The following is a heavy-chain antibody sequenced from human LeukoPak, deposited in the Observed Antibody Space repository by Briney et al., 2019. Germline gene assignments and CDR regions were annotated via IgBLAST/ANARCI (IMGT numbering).Heavy chain of an antibody. J-gene: IGHJ5*02. CDR1: GGSISSSSYY. V-gene: IGHV4-39*01. Sequence: PSETLSLTCTVSGGSISSSSYYWGWIRQPPGKGLEWIGSIYYSGSTYYNPSLKSRVTISVDTSKNQFSLKLSSVTAADTAVYYCARSRYTSGYYNWFDPWGQGTLVTVSS. D-gene: IGHD6-19*01. CDR2: IYYSGST. CDR3: ARSRYTSGYYNWFDP.